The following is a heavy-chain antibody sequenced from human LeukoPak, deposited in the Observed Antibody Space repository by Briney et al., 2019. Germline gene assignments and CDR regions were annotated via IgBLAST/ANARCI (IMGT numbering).Heavy chain of an antibody. CDR2: TSSKGNGYTT. D-gene: IGHD1-26*01. CDR3: AKDSGSGGYFDY. Sequence: GGTLRLPCAASGSTFSDRYMDWVRQAPGQGLDWVGRTSSKGNGYTTYYAASVKGRFTISRDDSKNSLYLQMNSLNTEDTAVYYCAKDSGSGGYFDYWGQGTLVTVSS. CDR1: GSTFSDRY. V-gene: IGHV3-72*01. J-gene: IGHJ4*02.